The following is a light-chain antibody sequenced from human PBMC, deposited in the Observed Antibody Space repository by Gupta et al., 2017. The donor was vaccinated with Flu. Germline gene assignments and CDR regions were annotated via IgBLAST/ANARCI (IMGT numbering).Light chain of an antibody. CDR1: QSISSY. J-gene: IGKJ1*01. V-gene: IGKV1-39*01. Sequence: DIQMTQSPSSLSASVGDRVAITCRSSQSISSYLNWYQQMPGQAPRLLIYAASSLQSGVPSRFSGSGSGTDFTLTISRLQPEDFATYYCQQCDTTPRTFGQGTKVEVK. CDR3: QQCDTTPRT. CDR2: AAS.